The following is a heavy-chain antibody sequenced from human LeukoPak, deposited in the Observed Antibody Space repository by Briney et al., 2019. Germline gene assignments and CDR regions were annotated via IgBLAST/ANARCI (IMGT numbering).Heavy chain of an antibody. CDR2: INPNSGGT. D-gene: IGHD3-10*01. Sequence: ASVKVSCKASGYTFTGYYMHWVRQAPGQGLEWMGWINPNSGGTKYAQKFQGRVTMTRDTSISTAYMELRSLRSDDTAVYYCARVLNYYGSGSHSDYWGQGTLVTVSS. J-gene: IGHJ4*02. V-gene: IGHV1-2*02. CDR3: ARVLNYYGSGSHSDY. CDR1: GYTFTGYY.